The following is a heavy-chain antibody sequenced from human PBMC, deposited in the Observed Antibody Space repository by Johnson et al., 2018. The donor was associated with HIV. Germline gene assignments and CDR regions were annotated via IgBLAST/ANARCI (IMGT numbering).Heavy chain of an antibody. CDR3: AKDLSSSSL. J-gene: IGHJ3*01. Sequence: QVQLVESGGGVVQPGRSLRLSCAASAFTSSSYSMHWVRQAPGKGLEWVAVIRYDGSNKYYADSVKGRFTISRDNSKNTLYLQMNSLRAEDTAGYYCAKDLSSSSLWGQGTMVTVSS. CDR1: AFTSSSYS. D-gene: IGHD6-6*01. CDR2: IRYDGSNK. V-gene: IGHV3-33*06.